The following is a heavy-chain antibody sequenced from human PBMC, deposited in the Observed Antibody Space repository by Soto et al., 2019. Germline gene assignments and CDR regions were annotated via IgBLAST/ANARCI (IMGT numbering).Heavy chain of an antibody. J-gene: IGHJ5*02. CDR2: IYYSGST. V-gene: IGHV4-39*01. CDR3: ASPKIAFYNWFDP. D-gene: IGHD3-3*02. Sequence: SETLPLTCTVSGGSISSSSYYWGWIRQPPGKGLEWIGSIYYSGSTYYNPSLKSRVTISVDTSKNQFSLKLSSVTAADTAVYYCASPKIAFYNWFDPWGQGTLVTVSS. CDR1: GGSISSSSYY.